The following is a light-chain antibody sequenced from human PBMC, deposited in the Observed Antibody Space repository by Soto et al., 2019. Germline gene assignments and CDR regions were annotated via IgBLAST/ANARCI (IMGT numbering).Light chain of an antibody. Sequence: IVMTQSPATLSVSPGETVTLSCRASQSVSSHLAWYQQKPGQAPRLLIYTASTRASGIPARFSGSGSGTEFTLTITSLQSEDSALYFCQQYNDWLTFVAGTKVDIK. V-gene: IGKV3-15*01. J-gene: IGKJ4*01. CDR3: QQYNDWLT. CDR2: TAS. CDR1: QSVSSH.